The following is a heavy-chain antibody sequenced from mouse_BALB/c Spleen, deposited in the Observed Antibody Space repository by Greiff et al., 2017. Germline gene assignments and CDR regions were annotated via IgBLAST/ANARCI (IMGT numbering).Heavy chain of an antibody. CDR1: GFSLTGYG. CDR3: ARGIYYDYDEDYAMDY. D-gene: IGHD2-4*01. CDR2: IWGDGST. Sequence: VQLQQSGPGLVAPSQSLSITCTVSGFSLTGYGVNWVRQPPGKGLEWLGMIWGDGSTDYNSALKSRLSISKDNSKSQVFLKMNSLQTDDTARYYCARGIYYDYDEDYAMDYWGQGTSVTVSS. V-gene: IGHV2-6-7*01. J-gene: IGHJ4*01.